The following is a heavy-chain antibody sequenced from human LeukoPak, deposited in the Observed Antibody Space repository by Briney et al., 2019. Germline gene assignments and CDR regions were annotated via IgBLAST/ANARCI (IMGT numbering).Heavy chain of an antibody. D-gene: IGHD7-27*01. V-gene: IGHV1-2*02. J-gene: IGHJ4*02. CDR3: ARLGNQFDH. Sequence: ASVKVSCKASGYSFTASYVHWVRQAPGQGLEWMGWINPKSGGTNYEQKFQGRVTMTRDTSISTAYMELSGLRSDDTAVHYCARLGNQFDHWGQGTLVTVSS. CDR2: INPKSGGT. CDR1: GYSFTASY.